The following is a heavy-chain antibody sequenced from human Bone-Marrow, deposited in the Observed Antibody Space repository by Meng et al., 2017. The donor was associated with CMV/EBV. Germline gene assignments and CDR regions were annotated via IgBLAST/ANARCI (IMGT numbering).Heavy chain of an antibody. CDR2: IRYDGSNK. Sequence: GESLKISCAASGFTFSSYGMHWVRQAPGKGLEWVAFIRYDGSNKYYAGSVKGRFTISRDNSKNTLYLQMNSLRAEDTAVYYCAKDLAKARGVCSYWGQGTLVTVSS. D-gene: IGHD3-10*01. CDR3: AKDLAKARGVCSY. J-gene: IGHJ4*02. CDR1: GFTFSSYG. V-gene: IGHV3-30*02.